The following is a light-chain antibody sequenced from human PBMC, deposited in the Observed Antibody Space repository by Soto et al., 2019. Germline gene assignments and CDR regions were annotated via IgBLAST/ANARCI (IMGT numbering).Light chain of an antibody. V-gene: IGKV4-1*01. CDR2: WAS. Sequence: DIVMTQSPDSLAVSLGERATINCKSSQSVLYSSNNKNYLAWYQQKPGQPPKLLISWASTREFGVPDRFSGSGSGTDFTHTISSLQAEDVAVYYCQQYYASPPRTFGQGTKVEIK. CDR3: QQYYASPPRT. J-gene: IGKJ1*01. CDR1: QSVLYSSNNKNY.